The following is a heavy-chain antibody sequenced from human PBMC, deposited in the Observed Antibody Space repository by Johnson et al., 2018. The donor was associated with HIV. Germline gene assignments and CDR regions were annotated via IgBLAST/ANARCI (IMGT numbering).Heavy chain of an antibody. J-gene: IGHJ3*01. V-gene: IGHV3-48*03. CDR3: AKARDATRQTDALDV. Sequence: MQLVESGGGVVRPGGSLRLSCAASGFTFDDYGMSWVRQAPGKGLEWVSYISSSGTTIYSADPVKGRFTTSRDNATKSLSLQMNSLRAEDTAVYYCAKARDATRQTDALDVWGQGTMVTVSS. CDR1: GFTFDDYG. CDR2: ISSSGTTI.